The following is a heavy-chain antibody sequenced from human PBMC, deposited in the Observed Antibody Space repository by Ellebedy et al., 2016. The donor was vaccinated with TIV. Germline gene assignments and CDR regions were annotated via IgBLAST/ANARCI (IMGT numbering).Heavy chain of an antibody. J-gene: IGHJ4*02. CDR1: GFTFSSYA. CDR3: AKPPEQWLIHTGLDS. Sequence: PGGSLRLSCSASGFTFSSYAMHWVRQAPGKGLEHLSTISTNGGSTFYVDSVKGRFTISRDNSKNTLYLQMSSLRAEDMAIYYCAKPPEQWLIHTGLDSWGQGTLVTVAS. V-gene: IGHV3-64D*06. CDR2: ISTNGGST. D-gene: IGHD6-19*01.